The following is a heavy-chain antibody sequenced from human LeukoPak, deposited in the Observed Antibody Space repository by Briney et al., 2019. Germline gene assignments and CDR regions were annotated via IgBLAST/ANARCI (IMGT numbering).Heavy chain of an antibody. D-gene: IGHD2-15*01. CDR1: GGSFSGYY. V-gene: IGHV4-34*01. CDR3: ASLGYCSGGSCYSDFDY. CDR2: INHSGST. Sequence: SETLSLTCAVYGGSFSGYYWSWIRQPPGKGLEWIGEINHSGSTNYNPSLKSRVTISVDTSKNQFSPKLSSVTAADTAVYYCASLGYCSGGSCYSDFDYWGQGTLVTVSS. J-gene: IGHJ4*02.